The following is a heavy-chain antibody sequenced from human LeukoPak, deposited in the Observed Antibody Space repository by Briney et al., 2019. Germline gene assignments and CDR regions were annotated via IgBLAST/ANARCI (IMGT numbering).Heavy chain of an antibody. D-gene: IGHD6-19*01. CDR1: GGSISSYY. CDR3: AREAYSSGWYPGIYYYYYYMDV. Sequence: SETLSLTCTVSGGSISSYYWSWIRQPPGKGLEWIGYIYYSGSTNYNPSLKSRVTISVDTSKNQFSLKLSSVTAADTAVCYCAREAYSSGWYPGIYYYYYYMDVWGKGTTVTISS. CDR2: IYYSGST. V-gene: IGHV4-59*01. J-gene: IGHJ6*03.